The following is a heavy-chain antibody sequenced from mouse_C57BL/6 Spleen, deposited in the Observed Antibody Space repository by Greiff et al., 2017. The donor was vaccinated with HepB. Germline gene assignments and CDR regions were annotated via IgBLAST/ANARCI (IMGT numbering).Heavy chain of an antibody. J-gene: IGHJ3*01. CDR1: GFTFSSYG. D-gene: IGHD2-5*01. CDR3: ARHTLYSNYGAWFAY. V-gene: IGHV5-6*01. CDR2: ISSGGSYT. Sequence: EVKLVESGGDLVKPGGSLKLSCAASGFTFSSYGMSWVRQTPDKRLEWVATISSGGSYTYYPDSVKGRFTISRDNAKNTLYLQMSSLKSEDTAMYYCARHTLYSNYGAWFAYWGQGTLVTVSA.